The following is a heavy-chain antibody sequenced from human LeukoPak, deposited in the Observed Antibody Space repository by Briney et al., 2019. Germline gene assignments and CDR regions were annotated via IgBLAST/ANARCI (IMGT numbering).Heavy chain of an antibody. CDR1: GFTFSSYA. V-gene: IGHV3-23*01. CDR2: IRGSGGST. J-gene: IGHJ4*02. D-gene: IGHD6-13*01. Sequence: QAGGSLRLSCAASGFTFSSYAMSWVRQAPGKGLEWVSAIRGSGGSTYYADSVKGRFTISRGNSMNTLSLQMNSLRAEDTALYYCAKSSSWTYHYLDYWGQGALVTVSS. CDR3: AKSSSWTYHYLDY.